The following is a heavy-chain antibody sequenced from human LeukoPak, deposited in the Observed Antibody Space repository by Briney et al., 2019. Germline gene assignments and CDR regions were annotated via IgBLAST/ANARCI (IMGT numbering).Heavy chain of an antibody. CDR3: ARVCSGWENYFDY. CDR1: GGSIRSSSYY. D-gene: IGHD6-19*01. V-gene: IGHV4-39*07. Sequence: SSETLSLTCSVSGGSIRSSSYYWGWIRQPPGKGLEWIGSIYYSGTTYYNPSLKSRVTISVDKSKNQFSLKLSSVTAADTAVYYCARVCSGWENYFDYWGQGTLVTVSS. J-gene: IGHJ4*02. CDR2: IYYSGTT.